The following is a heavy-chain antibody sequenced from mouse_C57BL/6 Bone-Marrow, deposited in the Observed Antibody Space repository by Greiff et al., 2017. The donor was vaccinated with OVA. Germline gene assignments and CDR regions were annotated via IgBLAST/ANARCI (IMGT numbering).Heavy chain of an antibody. D-gene: IGHD6-2*01. Sequence: QVQLQQSGAELMKPGASVKLSCKATGYTFTGYWIAWVKQRPGHGLELIGEILPGSGRTNYNEKFTGKATFTADPSSNTASLQLSSLTTEDSAIYYCARCHSLTGYFDVWGTGTTVTVSS. V-gene: IGHV1-9*01. CDR3: ARCHSLTGYFDV. J-gene: IGHJ1*03. CDR1: GYTFTGYW. CDR2: ILPGSGRT.